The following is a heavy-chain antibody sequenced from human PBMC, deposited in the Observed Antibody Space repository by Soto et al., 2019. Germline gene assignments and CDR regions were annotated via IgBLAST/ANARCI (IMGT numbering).Heavy chain of an antibody. CDR2: IYDSGNT. CDR1: GGSISGTTYS. CDR3: ARGQGAAAGHSNFDY. D-gene: IGHD6-13*01. Sequence: QLQLQESGSGLVKPSQTLSLTCAVSGGSISGTTYSWSWIRKPPGKGLEWIGYIYDSGNTYYNPSLKSQFSISVDRSKNQFSLKLSSVTAADTAVYYCARGQGAAAGHSNFDYWGQGALVTVSS. V-gene: IGHV4-30-2*01. J-gene: IGHJ4*02.